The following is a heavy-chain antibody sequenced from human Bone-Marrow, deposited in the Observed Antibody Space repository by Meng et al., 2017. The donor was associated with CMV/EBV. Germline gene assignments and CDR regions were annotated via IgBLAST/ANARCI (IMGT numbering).Heavy chain of an antibody. CDR3: ARVVAAAARPQNWFAP. CDR1: GFTFSDYY. D-gene: IGHD6-13*01. Sequence: GESLKISCAASGFTFSDYYMSWIRQAPGKGLEWVSYISSSGSTIYYADSVKGRFTISRDNAKNSLYLQMNSLRAEDTAVYYCARVVAAAARPQNWFAPWGPGHRVTVAS. CDR2: ISSSGSTI. V-gene: IGHV3-11*01. J-gene: IGHJ5*02.